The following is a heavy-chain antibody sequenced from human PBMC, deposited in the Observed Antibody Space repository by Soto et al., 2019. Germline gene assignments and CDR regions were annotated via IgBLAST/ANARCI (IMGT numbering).Heavy chain of an antibody. D-gene: IGHD3-22*01. Sequence: ASVKVSCKASGYTFTSYVMHWVRQAPGQRLEWMGWINAGNGNTKYAQKFQGRVTITRDMSTSTAYMELSSLRSEDTAVYYCAAEGSSGYFQGYWGQGTLVTVSS. V-gene: IGHV1-3*01. CDR2: INAGNGNT. CDR1: GYTFTSYV. CDR3: AAEGSSGYFQGY. J-gene: IGHJ4*02.